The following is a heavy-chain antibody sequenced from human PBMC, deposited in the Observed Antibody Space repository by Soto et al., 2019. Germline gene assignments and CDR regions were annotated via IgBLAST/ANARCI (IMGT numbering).Heavy chain of an antibody. J-gene: IGHJ4*02. CDR3: ARTADGYNYLNY. CDR2: IYYSGTT. Sequence: SETLSLTCTVSSGSIGTYFWSWIRQPPGKGLEWIGYIYYSGTTNYNPSLKSRVTIFLDTSKNQFSLSLSSVTAADTAVYYCARTADGYNYLNYWGQGTLVTVSS. D-gene: IGHD5-12*01. V-gene: IGHV4-59*12. CDR1: SGSIGTYF.